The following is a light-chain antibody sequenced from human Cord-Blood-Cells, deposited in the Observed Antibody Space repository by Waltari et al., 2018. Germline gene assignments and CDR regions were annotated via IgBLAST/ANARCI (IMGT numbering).Light chain of an antibody. CDR2: EDN. V-gene: IGLV6-57*02. J-gene: IGLJ3*02. Sequence: NFMLTQPHSVSESPGKTVTISCTDSSGSIASNHVQWYQQRPGSAPTTVIYEDNQRPSGVPDRFSGSIDSSSNTASLTISGLKTEDEADYYCQSYDSSTRWVFGGGTKLTVL. CDR3: QSYDSSTRWV. CDR1: SGSIASNH.